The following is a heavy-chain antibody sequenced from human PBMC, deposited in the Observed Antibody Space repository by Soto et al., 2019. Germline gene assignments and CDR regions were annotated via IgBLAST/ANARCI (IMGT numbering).Heavy chain of an antibody. J-gene: IGHJ6*02. V-gene: IGHV3-21*01. CDR1: GFTFMSYS. CDR3: ARDALGGYSSGWHYGMDV. D-gene: IGHD6-19*01. Sequence: PXGSLILSCADSGFTFMSYSMNWFRQAPGKGLEWVSSISSSSSYIYYADSVKGRFTISRDNAKNSLYLQMNSLRAEDTAGYYCARDALGGYSSGWHYGMDVWGQGTTVTGPS. CDR2: ISSSSSYI.